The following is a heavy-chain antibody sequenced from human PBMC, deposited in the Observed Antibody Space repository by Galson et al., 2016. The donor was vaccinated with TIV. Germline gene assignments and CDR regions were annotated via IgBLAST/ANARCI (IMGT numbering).Heavy chain of an antibody. CDR3: ARREVWHDGTGLEPDMRWFDS. Sequence: QSGAEVKKPGGSLKVSCKASGYTFTSYWIGWVRQMPGKGPEWMGIIYPGDSDRKYSPSFQGQVTMSADKSTNTAYLQWSRLKASDTAMYYCARREVWHDGTGLEPDMRWFDSWGQGTLVTVSS. D-gene: IGHD3-22*01. CDR1: GYTFTSYW. J-gene: IGHJ5*01. V-gene: IGHV5-51*03. CDR2: IYPGDSDR.